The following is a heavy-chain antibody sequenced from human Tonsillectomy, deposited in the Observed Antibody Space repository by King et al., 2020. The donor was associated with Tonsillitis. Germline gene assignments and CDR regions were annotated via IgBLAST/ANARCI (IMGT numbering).Heavy chain of an antibody. V-gene: IGHV3-15*01. CDR3: TTEVAVVTWGY. J-gene: IGHJ4*02. CDR1: GFTFSNAW. D-gene: IGHD4-23*01. Sequence: VQLVESGGGLVKPGGSLRLSCAASGFTFSNAWMSWVRQAPGKGLEWVGRIKSKTDGGTTDYAAPVKGRFTISRDDSKTTLYLQMNSRKTEDTAVYYCTTEVAVVTWGYWGQGTLVTVSS. CDR2: IKSKTDGGTT.